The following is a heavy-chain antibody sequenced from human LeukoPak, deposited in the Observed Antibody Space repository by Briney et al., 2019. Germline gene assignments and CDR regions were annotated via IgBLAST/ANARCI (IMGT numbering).Heavy chain of an antibody. CDR2: INPNSGGT. V-gene: IGHV1-2*02. D-gene: IGHD2-2*01. CDR3: ARANVVVPAAQEPDNWFDP. Sequence: ASVKVSCKASGYTFTGYCMHWVRQAPGQGLEWMGWINPNSGGTNYAQKFQGRVTMTRDTSISTAYMELSRLRSDDTAVYYCARANVVVPAAQEPDNWFDPWGQGTLVTVSS. CDR1: GYTFTGYC. J-gene: IGHJ5*02.